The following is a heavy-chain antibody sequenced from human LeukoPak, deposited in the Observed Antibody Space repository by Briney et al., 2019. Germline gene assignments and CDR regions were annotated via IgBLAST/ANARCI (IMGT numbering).Heavy chain of an antibody. CDR1: GFTFDDYA. CDR2: IVWNSGSI. CDR3: AKDVGYSSTFTFEY. V-gene: IGHV3-9*01. J-gene: IGHJ4*02. Sequence: PGRSLRLSCTASGFTFDDYAMRWVRQAPGKGLEWVSGIVWNSGSIDYADSVKGRFTISRDNAKNSLYLQMNSLRTEDTALYYCAKDVGYSSTFTFEYWGQGTLVTVSS. D-gene: IGHD6-19*01.